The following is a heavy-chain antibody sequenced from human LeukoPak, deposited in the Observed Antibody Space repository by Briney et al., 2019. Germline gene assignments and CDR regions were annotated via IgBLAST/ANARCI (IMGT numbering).Heavy chain of an antibody. J-gene: IGHJ4*02. CDR1: GFTFSSYA. D-gene: IGHD3-22*01. V-gene: IGHV3-23*01. CDR3: AKDRGYYDSSSDY. Sequence: GGSLRLSGAASGFTFSSYAMSWVRQAPGKGLEWVSGISGSGGSTYYADSVKGRFTISRDNSKNTLYLQMNSLRAEDTAVYYCAKDRGYYDSSSDYWGQGTLVTVSS. CDR2: ISGSGGST.